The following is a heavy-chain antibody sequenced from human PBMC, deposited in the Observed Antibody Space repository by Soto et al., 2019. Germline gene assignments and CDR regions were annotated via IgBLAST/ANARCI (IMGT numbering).Heavy chain of an antibody. Sequence: SETLSLTCPVSGGSISSGGYYLSWIRQHPGKGLEWIGYIYYSGSTYYNPSLKSRATISVDTSKNQFSLKLSSVTAADTAVYYCARVLEQQLDFDYWGQGTLVTVSA. V-gene: IGHV4-31*03. CDR3: ARVLEQQLDFDY. CDR2: IYYSGST. J-gene: IGHJ4*02. D-gene: IGHD6-13*01. CDR1: GGSISSGGYY.